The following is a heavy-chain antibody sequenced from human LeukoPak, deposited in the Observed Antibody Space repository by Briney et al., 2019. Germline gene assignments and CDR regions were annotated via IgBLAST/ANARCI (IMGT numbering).Heavy chain of an antibody. CDR3: ARGPRFAIRLIVVVTKGHFDY. CDR1: GFTFSSYS. D-gene: IGHD3-22*01. Sequence: PGGSLRLSCAASGFTFSSYSMNWVRQAPGKGLEWVSYISHSSSTIYYADSVKGRFTISRDNSKNTLYLQMNSLRAEDTAVYYCARGPRFAIRLIVVVTKGHFDYWGQGTLVTVSS. J-gene: IGHJ4*02. CDR2: ISHSSSTI. V-gene: IGHV3-48*01.